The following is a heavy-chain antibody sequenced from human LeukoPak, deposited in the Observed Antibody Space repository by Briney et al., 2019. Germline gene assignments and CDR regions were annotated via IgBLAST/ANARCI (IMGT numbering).Heavy chain of an antibody. CDR1: GYSISSGFY. CDR2: IYHSGST. Sequence: SETLSLTCTVSGYSISSGFYWGWIRQPPGKGLECIGNIYHSGSTYYNPSLKSRVTISVDTSKNQFSLKLSSVTAADTAVYYCARYNWNEVGAFDIWGQGTMVTVSS. D-gene: IGHD1-20*01. V-gene: IGHV4-38-2*02. J-gene: IGHJ3*02. CDR3: ARYNWNEVGAFDI.